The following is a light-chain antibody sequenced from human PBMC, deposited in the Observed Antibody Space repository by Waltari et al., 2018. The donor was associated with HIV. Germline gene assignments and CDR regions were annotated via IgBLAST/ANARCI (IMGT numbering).Light chain of an antibody. CDR3: QSADSSGTYVL. Sequence: PSVSVSPGQTARITCSGDALPKQYTYWYQQKPGQAPVMVIYKDSERPSGIPERFSGSSSGTTVTLTISGVQAEDEADYYCQSADSSGTYVLFGGGTKLTVL. V-gene: IGLV3-25*03. CDR2: KDS. J-gene: IGLJ2*01. CDR1: ALPKQY.